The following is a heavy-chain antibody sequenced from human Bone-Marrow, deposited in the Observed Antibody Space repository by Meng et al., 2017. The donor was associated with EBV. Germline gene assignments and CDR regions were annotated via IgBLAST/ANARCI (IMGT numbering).Heavy chain of an antibody. J-gene: IGHJ5*02. CDR1: GDSSSSFDY. D-gene: IGHD6-13*01. CDR2: VHYTGST. V-gene: IGHV4-39*01. CDR3: ARAGISPAGTWGSWLDP. Sequence: RPRRAPDPGQVKLSDTLSLPCTVSGDSSSSFDYWGWIRQPPGRGLEWIGSVHYTGSTYYSPSLKSRVTVSVDTSKNQFSLRLTSVTAADTAVYYCARAGISPAGTWGSWLDPWGQGTLVTVSS.